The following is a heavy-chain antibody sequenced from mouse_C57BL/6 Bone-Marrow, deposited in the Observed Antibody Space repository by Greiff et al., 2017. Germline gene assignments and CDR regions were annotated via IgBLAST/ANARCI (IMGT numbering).Heavy chain of an antibody. CDR2: ISSGSSTI. J-gene: IGHJ2*01. Sequence: EVQLQESGGGLVKPGGSLKLSCAASGFTFSDYGMHWVRQAPEKGLEWVAYISSGSSTIYYADTVKGRFTISRDNAKNNLFLQMTSLRSEDTAMYYCARRGGLRWLSLFDYWGQGTTLTVSS. D-gene: IGHD2-2*01. CDR3: ARRGGLRWLSLFDY. CDR1: GFTFSDYG. V-gene: IGHV5-17*01.